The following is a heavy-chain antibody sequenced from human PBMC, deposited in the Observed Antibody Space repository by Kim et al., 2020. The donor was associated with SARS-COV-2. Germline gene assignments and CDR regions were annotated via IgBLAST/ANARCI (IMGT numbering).Heavy chain of an antibody. J-gene: IGHJ3*02. CDR2: ISWNSGSI. D-gene: IGHD3-22*01. CDR3: AKVPPGVSGDSSGYWGAFDI. Sequence: GGSLRLSCAASGFTFDDYAMHWVRQAPGKGLEWVSGISWNSGSIGYADSVKGRFTISRDNAKNSLYLQMNSLRAEDTALYYCAKVPPGVSGDSSGYWGAFDIWGQGTMVTVSS. CDR1: GFTFDDYA. V-gene: IGHV3-9*01.